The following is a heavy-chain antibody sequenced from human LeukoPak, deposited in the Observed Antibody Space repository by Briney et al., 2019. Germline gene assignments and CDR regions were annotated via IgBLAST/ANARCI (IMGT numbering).Heavy chain of an antibody. CDR3: ARGTSSGWYENWFDP. V-gene: IGHV3-33*01. J-gene: IGHJ5*02. Sequence: GRSLRLSCAASGFTFSSYGMHWVRQAPGKGLEWVAVIWYDGSNKYYADSVKGRSTISRDNSKNTLYLQMNSLRAEDTAVYYCARGTSSGWYENWFDPWGQGTLVTVSS. CDR1: GFTFSSYG. CDR2: IWYDGSNK. D-gene: IGHD6-19*01.